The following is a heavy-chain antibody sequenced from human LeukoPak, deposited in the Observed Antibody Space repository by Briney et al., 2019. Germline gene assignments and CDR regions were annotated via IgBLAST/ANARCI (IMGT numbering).Heavy chain of an antibody. CDR1: GGSISSYY. V-gene: IGHV4-4*07. CDR2: IYTSGST. CDR3: AITYYDFWSAQGDAFDI. D-gene: IGHD3-3*01. J-gene: IGHJ3*02. Sequence: SETLSLTCTVSGGSISSYYWSWIRQPAGKGLEWIGRIYTSGSTNYNPSLKSRVTMSVDTSKNQFSLKLSSVTAADTAVYYCAITYYDFWSAQGDAFDIWGQGTMVTVSS.